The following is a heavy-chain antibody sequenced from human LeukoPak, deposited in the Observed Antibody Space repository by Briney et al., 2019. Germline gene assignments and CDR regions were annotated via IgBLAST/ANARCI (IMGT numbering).Heavy chain of an antibody. D-gene: IGHD3-10*01. CDR1: GGSISSGSYY. Sequence: SETLSLTCTVSGGSISSGSYYWSWIRQSPGKGLEWIGSVSQSGNTYYKSSLKSRVTVSLDTSKNEFSLTLTSVTAADTAEYYCARHLYYSASAFWYIDLWGRGTLVIVSP. V-gene: IGHV4-39*01. J-gene: IGHJ2*01. CDR2: VSQSGNT. CDR3: ARHLYYSASAFWYIDL.